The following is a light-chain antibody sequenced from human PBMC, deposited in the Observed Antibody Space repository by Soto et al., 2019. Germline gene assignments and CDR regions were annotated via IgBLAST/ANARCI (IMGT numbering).Light chain of an antibody. J-gene: IGKJ5*01. CDR2: AAS. Sequence: DIQLTQPASFLSPSTGASVTIRCRASQVMSTSLAWYQVKPGKAPNLLVYAASSLQSGVPSRFTGSGSGTDFTLTISSLQPEDFATYFCQQSYTTPITFGQGTRLEIK. CDR1: QVMSTS. CDR3: QQSYTTPIT. V-gene: IGKV1-39*01.